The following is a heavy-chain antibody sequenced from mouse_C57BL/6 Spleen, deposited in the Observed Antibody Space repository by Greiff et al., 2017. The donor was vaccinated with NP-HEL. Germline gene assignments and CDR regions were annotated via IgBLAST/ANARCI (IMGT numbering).Heavy chain of an antibody. V-gene: IGHV1-22*01. CDR2: INPNNGGT. Sequence: SGPELVKPGASVKMSCKASGYTFTDYNMHWVKQSHGKSLEWIGYINPNNGGTSYNQKFKGKATLTVNKSSSTAYMELRSLTSEDSAVYYCARGFHYDYGRAMDYWGQGTSVTVSS. CDR3: ARGFHYDYGRAMDY. D-gene: IGHD2-4*01. CDR1: GYTFTDYN. J-gene: IGHJ4*01.